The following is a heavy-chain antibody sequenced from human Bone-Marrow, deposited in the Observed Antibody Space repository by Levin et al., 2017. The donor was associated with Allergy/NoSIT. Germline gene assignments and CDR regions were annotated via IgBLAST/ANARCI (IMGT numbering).Heavy chain of an antibody. D-gene: IGHD2-2*01. CDR3: ARGGCSSTSCLDY. CDR2: ITLDVTDT. J-gene: IGHJ4*02. V-gene: IGHV3-74*01. CDR1: RFTFSRYY. Sequence: GGSLRLSCAASRFTFSRYYMHWVRQAPGKGLVWVSRITLDVTDTYYADSVKGRFTISRDNAENTLFLQMNSLRAEDTAIYYCARGGCSSTSCLDYWGQGILVTVSS.